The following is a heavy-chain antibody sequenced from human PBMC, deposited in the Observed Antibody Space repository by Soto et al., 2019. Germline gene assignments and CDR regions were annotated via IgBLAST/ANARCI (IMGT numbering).Heavy chain of an antibody. CDR2: FDPEDGET. D-gene: IGHD3-10*01. V-gene: IGHV1-24*01. CDR3: ATGIRITMVRGVIGGPLDY. Sequence: QVQLVQSGAEVKKPGASVKVSCKVSGYTLTELSMHWVRQAPGKGLEWMGGFDPEDGETIYAQKFQGRVTMTEDTSTDTAYMELSSLGSEDTAVYYCATGIRITMVRGVIGGPLDYWGQGTLVTVSS. CDR1: GYTLTELS. J-gene: IGHJ4*02.